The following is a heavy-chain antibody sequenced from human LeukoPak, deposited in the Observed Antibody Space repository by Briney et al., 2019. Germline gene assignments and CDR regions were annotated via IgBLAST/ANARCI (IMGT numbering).Heavy chain of an antibody. V-gene: IGHV3-30*02. CDR2: IRYDGSNK. J-gene: IGHJ4*02. CDR3: AKDKGPWKSPSISVFDY. D-gene: IGHD1-1*01. CDR1: GFTFSSYG. Sequence: GGSLRLSCPASGFTFSSYGMHWVRQAPAKGLEWVAFIRYDGSNKYYVDTVKGRLIIYRDNSKTALYLQKNSLRAEDTAMYFCAKDKGPWKSPSISVFDYWGQGTLVTVSS.